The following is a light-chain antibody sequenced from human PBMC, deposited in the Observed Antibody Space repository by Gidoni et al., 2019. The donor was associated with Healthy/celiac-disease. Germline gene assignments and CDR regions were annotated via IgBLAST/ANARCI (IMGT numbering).Light chain of an antibody. V-gene: IGKV3-11*01. CDR2: DAS. CDR3: QQRSNWPPLT. CDR1: QSVSSY. Sequence: EIVLTQSPATLSLSPGERATLSCRASQSVSSYLAWYQQKPGQAPRLLIYDASNRAPGIPARFSGSGSGTDFTLTISSLEPEDFAVYYCQQRSNWPPLTFXGXTKVEIK. J-gene: IGKJ4*01.